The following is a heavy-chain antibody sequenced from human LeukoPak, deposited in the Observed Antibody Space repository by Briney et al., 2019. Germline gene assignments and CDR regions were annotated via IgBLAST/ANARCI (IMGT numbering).Heavy chain of an antibody. CDR1: GYTFTSYA. J-gene: IGHJ4*02. V-gene: IGHV1-3*01. CDR2: INAGNGNT. D-gene: IGHD6-13*01. CDR3: ARDSIAAAGSRSPVDY. Sequence: ASVKVSCKASGYTFTSYAMHWVRQAPGQRLEWMGWINAGNGNTKYSQKFQGRVTITRDTSASTAYMELSSLRSEDTAVYYCARDSIAAAGSRSPVDYWGQGTLVTVSS.